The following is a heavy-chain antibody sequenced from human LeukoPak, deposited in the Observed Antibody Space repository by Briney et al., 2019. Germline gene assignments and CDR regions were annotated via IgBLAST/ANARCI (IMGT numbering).Heavy chain of an antibody. Sequence: SETLSLTCTVSGGSISSYYWGWIRQPPGKGLEWIGYIYTSGSTNYNPSLKSRVTISVDTSKNQFSLKLSSVTAADTAVYYCARSYYYYYYMDVWGKGTTVTVSS. V-gene: IGHV4-4*09. J-gene: IGHJ6*03. CDR3: ARSYYYYYYMDV. CDR2: IYTSGST. CDR1: GGSISSYY.